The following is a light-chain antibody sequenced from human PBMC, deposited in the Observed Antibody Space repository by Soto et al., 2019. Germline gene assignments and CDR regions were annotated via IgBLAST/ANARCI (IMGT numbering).Light chain of an antibody. J-gene: IGLJ2*01. V-gene: IGLV1-40*01. CDR1: SSNIGAGYD. CDR2: GNS. Sequence: QSVLTQPPSVSGAPGQRVTISCTGSSSNIGAGYDVHWYQQLPGTAPKLLIYGNSNRPSGVPDRFSGSKSGTSASLAITGLQAEDEADYYCQSYDSSLSVVFRGGTK. CDR3: QSYDSSLSVV.